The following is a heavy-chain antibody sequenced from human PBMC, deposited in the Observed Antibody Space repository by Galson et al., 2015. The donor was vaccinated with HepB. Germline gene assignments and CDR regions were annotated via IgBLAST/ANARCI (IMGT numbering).Heavy chain of an antibody. CDR2: VRANSGTT. Sequence: SVKVSCKASGYIFTRNGISWVRQAPGQGLEWMGWVRANSGTTNYAQKFQDRVTMTTETSTSTAYMELRSLTSDDTAVYYWARDVRYAFEMWGQGTMVTVSS. CDR3: ARDVRYAFEM. CDR1: GYIFTRNG. V-gene: IGHV1-18*01. D-gene: IGHD3-10*02. J-gene: IGHJ3*02.